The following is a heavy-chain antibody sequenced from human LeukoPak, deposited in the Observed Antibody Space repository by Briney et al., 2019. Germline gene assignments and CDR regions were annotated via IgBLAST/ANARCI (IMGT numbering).Heavy chain of an antibody. CDR3: ASRRMVRGPRNWFDP. D-gene: IGHD3-10*01. Sequence: SETLSLTCAVCGGSFSGYYWSWIRQPPGKGLEWIGEINHSGSTNYNPSLKSRVTISVDTSKNQFSLKLSSVTAADTAVYYCASRRMVRGPRNWFDPWGQGTLVTVSS. V-gene: IGHV4-34*01. CDR1: GGSFSGYY. CDR2: INHSGST. J-gene: IGHJ5*02.